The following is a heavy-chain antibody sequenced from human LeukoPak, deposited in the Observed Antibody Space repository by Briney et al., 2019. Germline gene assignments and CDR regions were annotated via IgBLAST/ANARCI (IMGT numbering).Heavy chain of an antibody. CDR3: AKNSGGTCYSHLGC. J-gene: IGHJ4*02. Sequence: RGSPGVSRAASGFTFSSHGMTLGRQAPRKRPGVVAGISGSGVSTYYEDSLQGRFPLSRDNSKNTLYLQMNRLRAEDTAVYYCAKNSGGTCYSHLGCWGQGTLVTVSS. CDR1: GFTFSSHG. D-gene: IGHD2-15*01. CDR2: ISGSGVST. V-gene: IGHV3-23*01.